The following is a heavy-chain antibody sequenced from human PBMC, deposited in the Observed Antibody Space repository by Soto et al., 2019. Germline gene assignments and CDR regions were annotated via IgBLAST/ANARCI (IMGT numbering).Heavy chain of an antibody. Sequence: PVGSLRLSCTASGLTFRNAWMSWVRQAPGKGLEWVGRIKSNTDGGTAEYAAPMKGRFTISRDDSKNMVYLEMDSLKIEDTAVYFCAKFGVPGAWGQGTLVTVSS. CDR2: IKSNTDGGTA. J-gene: IGHJ5*02. CDR1: GLTFRNAW. D-gene: IGHD3-16*01. CDR3: AKFGVPGA. V-gene: IGHV3-15*01.